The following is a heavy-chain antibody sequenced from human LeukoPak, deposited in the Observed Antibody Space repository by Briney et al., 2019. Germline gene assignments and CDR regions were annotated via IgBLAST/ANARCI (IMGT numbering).Heavy chain of an antibody. CDR2: IGTAGDT. J-gene: IGHJ4*02. V-gene: IGHV3-13*01. D-gene: IGHD1-1*01. CDR1: GFTFRDYD. CDR3: ARVAKERVGGVYYFDY. Sequence: GSLRLSCAASGFTFRDYDTHLVRQAKGKGLEWVSAIGTAGDTYYTGSVKGRFTISRENAKNSLYLQMNSLRAGDTAVYYCARVAKERVGGVYYFDYWGQGTLVTVSS.